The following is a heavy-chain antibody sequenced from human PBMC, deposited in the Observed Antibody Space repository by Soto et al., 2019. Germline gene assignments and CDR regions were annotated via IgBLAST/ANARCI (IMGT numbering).Heavy chain of an antibody. CDR3: ARDRSFGSGSYYTRPLDF. CDR2: ISDDGSNE. CDR1: GFTFSSYS. V-gene: IGHV3-30-3*01. D-gene: IGHD3-10*01. Sequence: QVQLVESGGSVVQPGRSLRLSCAVSGFTFSSYSFHWVRQAPGKGLEWVALISDDGSNEDYADSVRGRFTCSRDNSKNTLYLQMNSLRPDDTAVYYCARDRSFGSGSYYTRPLDFWGQGTLVTVSS. J-gene: IGHJ4*02.